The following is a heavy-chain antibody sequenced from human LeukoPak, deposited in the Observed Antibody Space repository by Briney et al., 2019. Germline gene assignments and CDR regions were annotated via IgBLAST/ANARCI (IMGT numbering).Heavy chain of an antibody. Sequence: KPSETLSLTCTVSGGSISSYYWSWIRQLPGKGLEWIGYIYYSGSTNYNPSLKSRVTISVDTSKNQFSLKLSSVTAADTAVYYCARSRGGSGGAGLFDPWGQGTLVTVSS. CDR3: ARSRGGSGGAGLFDP. D-gene: IGHD3-10*01. V-gene: IGHV4-59*12. J-gene: IGHJ5*02. CDR1: GGSISSYY. CDR2: IYYSGST.